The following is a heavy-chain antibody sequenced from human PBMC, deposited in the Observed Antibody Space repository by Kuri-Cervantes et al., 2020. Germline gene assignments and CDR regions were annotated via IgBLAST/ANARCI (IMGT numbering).Heavy chain of an antibody. CDR2: ISSQTGSK. CDR3: AKATQKYSSSGWLDY. Sequence: GGSLRLSCTASGFAPGFPFRSYTMNWVRQAPGKGLEWVSSISSQTGSKYYADSVKGRFTISRDNAKNTLYLQMNSLIVEDTAMYYCAKATQKYSSSGWLDYWGQGTLVTVSS. CDR1: GFAPGFPFRSYT. V-gene: IGHV3-48*01. J-gene: IGHJ4*02. D-gene: IGHD6-6*01.